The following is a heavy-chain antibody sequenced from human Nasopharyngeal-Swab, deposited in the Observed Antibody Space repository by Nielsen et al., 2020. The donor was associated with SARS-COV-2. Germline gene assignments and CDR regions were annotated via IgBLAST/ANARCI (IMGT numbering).Heavy chain of an antibody. J-gene: IGHJ4*02. CDR2: ISYDGSNK. CDR1: GFTFSSYG. CDR3: ASVLYGGNSLSHDY. V-gene: IGHV3-30*03. D-gene: IGHD4-23*01. Sequence: GESLKISCAASGFTFSSYGMHWVRQAPGKGLEWVAVISYDGSNKYYADSVKGRFTISRDNSKNTLYLQMNNLRAEDTAVYYCASVLYGGNSLSHDYWGQGTLVTVSS.